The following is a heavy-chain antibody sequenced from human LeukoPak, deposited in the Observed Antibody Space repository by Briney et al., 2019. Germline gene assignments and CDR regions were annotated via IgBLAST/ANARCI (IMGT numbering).Heavy chain of an antibody. J-gene: IGHJ3*01. CDR3: AKDYGDFGSSYFCAFDV. V-gene: IGHV3-23*01. D-gene: IGHD3-10*01. CDR1: GFRFSSFA. CDR2: LSGSGGAT. Sequence: PGGSLRFSCVGSGFRFSSFAMSWVRQAPGKRLEWVSGLSGSGGATYYIDPAKGRFSISRDNSKNTMYLQMTNLRAEDAAVYYCAKDYGDFGSSYFCAFDVWGPGTMVTVSS.